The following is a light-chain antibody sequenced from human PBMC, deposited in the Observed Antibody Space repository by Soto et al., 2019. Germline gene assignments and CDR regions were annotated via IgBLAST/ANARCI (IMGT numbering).Light chain of an antibody. CDR1: SSNIGAGYD. J-gene: IGLJ2*01. V-gene: IGLV1-40*01. Sequence: QSVLTQPPSVSGAPGQRVTISCTGSSSNIGAGYDVHWYQQLPGTAPKLLIYGNSNRPSEVPDRFSGSKSGTSASLAITGLQAEDEADYYCQSYDGSLSGLVFGGGTKLTVL. CDR3: QSYDGSLSGLV. CDR2: GNS.